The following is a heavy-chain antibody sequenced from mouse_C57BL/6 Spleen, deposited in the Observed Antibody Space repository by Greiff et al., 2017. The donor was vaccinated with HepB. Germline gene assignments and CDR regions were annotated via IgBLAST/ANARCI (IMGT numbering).Heavy chain of an antibody. CDR3: ARAHGSSYEDYAMDY. J-gene: IGHJ4*01. V-gene: IGHV1-39*01. CDR1: GYSFTDYN. CDR2: INPNYGTT. D-gene: IGHD1-1*01. Sequence: QLQESGPELVKPGASVKISCKASGYSFTDYNMNWVKQSNGKSLEWIGVINPNYGTTSYNQKFKGKATLTVDQSSSTAYMQLNSLTSEDSAVYYCARAHGSSYEDYAMDYWGQGTSVTVSS.